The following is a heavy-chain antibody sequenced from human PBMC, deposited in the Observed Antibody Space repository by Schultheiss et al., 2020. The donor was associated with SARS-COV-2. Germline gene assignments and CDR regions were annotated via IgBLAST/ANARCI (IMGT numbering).Heavy chain of an antibody. CDR2: ISWNSGSV. CDR1: GFTFDDYA. D-gene: IGHD5-12*01. V-gene: IGHV3-9*01. Sequence: GGSLRLSCTASGFTFDDYAMHWVRQAPGKGLEWVSGISWNSGSVGYADSVKGRFTITRDNAKNSLFLQMNGLRTEDSALYYCAKDNFVEFDPWGQGTLVTVSS. CDR3: AKDNFVEFDP. J-gene: IGHJ5*02.